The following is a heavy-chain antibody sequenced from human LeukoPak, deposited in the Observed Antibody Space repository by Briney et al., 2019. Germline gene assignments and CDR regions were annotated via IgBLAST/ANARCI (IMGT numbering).Heavy chain of an antibody. CDR1: GYTFTSYA. CDR2: INAGNGNT. Sequence: GASVKVSCKASGYTFTSYAMHWVRQAPGQRLEWMGWINAGNGNTKYSQKFQGRVTMTRDTSTSTVYMELSSLRSEDTAVYYCAGPRVMIQLWFGSDYYYGMDVWGQGTTVTVSS. CDR3: AGPRVMIQLWFGSDYYYGMDV. D-gene: IGHD5-18*01. J-gene: IGHJ6*02. V-gene: IGHV1-3*01.